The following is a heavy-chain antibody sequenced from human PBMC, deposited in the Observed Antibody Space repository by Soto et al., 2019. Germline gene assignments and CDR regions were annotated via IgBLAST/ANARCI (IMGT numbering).Heavy chain of an antibody. CDR2: IIPIFGTA. J-gene: IGHJ5*02. V-gene: IGHV1-69*13. D-gene: IGHD2-21*02. CDR3: ARGETAIDNWFDP. Sequence: SVKVSCKASGGTFSSYAISWVRQAPGQGLEWMGGIIPIFGTANYAQKFQGRVTITADESTSTAYMELSSLRSEDTAVYYRARGETAIDNWFDPWGQGTLVTVSS. CDR1: GGTFSSYA.